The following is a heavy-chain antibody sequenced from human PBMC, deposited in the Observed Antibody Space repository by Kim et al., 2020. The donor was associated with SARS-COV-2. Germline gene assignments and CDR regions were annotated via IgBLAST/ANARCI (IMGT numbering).Heavy chain of an antibody. CDR1: GDSITSTSYY. CDR3: ARLSLFGVIY. J-gene: IGHJ4*02. CDR2: IYYTGNT. D-gene: IGHD3-3*01. Sequence: SETLSLTCSVSGDSITSTSYYWGWIRQPPGKGLEWIGSIYYTGNTHYNPSLKSRVTISEDTSKNQFSLKVSSVTAADTAVYYCARLSLFGVIYWGQGILVTVSS. V-gene: IGHV4-39*01.